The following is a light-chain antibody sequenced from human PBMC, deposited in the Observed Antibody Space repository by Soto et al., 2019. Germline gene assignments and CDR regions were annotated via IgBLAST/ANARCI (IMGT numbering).Light chain of an antibody. CDR3: QSYNDWPFA. J-gene: IGKJ2*01. CDR1: ESLFGF. V-gene: IGKV3-15*01. CDR2: GVS. Sequence: EIVLTQSPATLSVSPGDRDTLSCRASESLFGFLAWYQQKPGQAPRLLIYGVSTRATGIPARFSGGGSATDFTLTISSLQSEDSAVYFCQSYNDWPFASGLGTRLEI.